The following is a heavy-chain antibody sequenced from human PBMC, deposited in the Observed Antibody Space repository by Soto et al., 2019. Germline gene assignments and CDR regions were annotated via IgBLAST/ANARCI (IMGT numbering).Heavy chain of an antibody. J-gene: IGHJ4*02. CDR2: IIPIFGTA. CDR1: GGTFSSYA. V-gene: IGHV1-69*01. Sequence: VQLVQAGAEGKKPGSSVKVSFKASGGTFSSYAISLGRQAPGQGLEWMGGIIPIFGTANYAQKFQGRVTITADESTSTAYMELSSLRSEDTAVYYCARGESAAGPRDYWGQGTLVTVSS. D-gene: IGHD3-3*01. CDR3: ARGESAAGPRDY.